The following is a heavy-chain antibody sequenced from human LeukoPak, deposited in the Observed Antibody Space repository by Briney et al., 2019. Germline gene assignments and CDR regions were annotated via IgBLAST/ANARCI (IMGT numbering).Heavy chain of an antibody. CDR1: GFIFSRDA. Sequence: GGSLRLSCAASGFIFSRDAMSWVRQAPGKGLEWVATISGSGDITYYADSVEGRFPISRDNSKNTLYLQMNSLRAEDTAVYYCARDRGSYYGWFDPWGQGTLVTVSS. CDR3: ARDRGSYYGWFDP. D-gene: IGHD1-26*01. V-gene: IGHV3-23*01. J-gene: IGHJ5*02. CDR2: ISGSGDIT.